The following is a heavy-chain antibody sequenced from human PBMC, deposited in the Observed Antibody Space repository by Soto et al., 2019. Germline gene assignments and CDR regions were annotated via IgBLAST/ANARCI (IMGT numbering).Heavy chain of an antibody. Sequence: QVLLVQSGAEVKKPGASVKVSCKASGYSFSTYGVSWVRQAPGQGLEWMGWLNTGDGNTAYAQKRQGRITLTTDTSTTTAYMELRSLRSDDTAIYYCARGENYGSARDGFDHWGQGTLVTVSS. CDR2: LNTGDGNT. D-gene: IGHD3-10*01. CDR3: ARGENYGSARDGFDH. V-gene: IGHV1-18*04. CDR1: GYSFSTYG. J-gene: IGHJ4*02.